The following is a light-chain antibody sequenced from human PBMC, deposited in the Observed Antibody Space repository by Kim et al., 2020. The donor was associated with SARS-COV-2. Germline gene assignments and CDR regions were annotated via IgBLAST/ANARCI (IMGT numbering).Light chain of an antibody. CDR2: VNSDGTD. CDR3: QTWDTGIRV. Sequence: LGASGKLTCTLSAANYAIAWHQQQPGKGPRFLLKVNSDGTDDKADGVPDRFSGSSSGAERYLTISSLQSEDEADYYCQTWDTGIRVFGGGTKVTVL. V-gene: IGLV4-69*01. J-gene: IGLJ6*01. CDR1: AANYA.